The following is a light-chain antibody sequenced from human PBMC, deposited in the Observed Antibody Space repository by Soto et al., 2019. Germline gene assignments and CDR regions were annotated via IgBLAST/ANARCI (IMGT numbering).Light chain of an antibody. Sequence: ENVLTQSPGTLSLSPGERATLSCRSSQIVSASYLAWYQKKPGQAPRLLIYDVSSRTTGIPDRFSGSGSGTDCTLTINAIELQQYEVDYDHQYSIPPTFGHGTKVEVK. CDR2: DVS. J-gene: IGKJ1*01. CDR3: HQYSIPPT. V-gene: IGKV3-20*01. CDR1: QIVSASY.